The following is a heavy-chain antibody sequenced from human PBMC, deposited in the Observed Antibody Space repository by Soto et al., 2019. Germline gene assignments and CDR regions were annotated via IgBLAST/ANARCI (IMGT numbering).Heavy chain of an antibody. CDR2: IIPIFGTA. J-gene: IGHJ6*02. D-gene: IGHD6-13*01. CDR3: ARVSYSSSWYYYSYGMDV. Sequence: QVQLVQSGAEVKKPGSSVKVSCKASGGTFSSYAISWVRQAPGQGLEWMGGIIPIFGTANYAQKFQGRVTITADESTSTAYMELSSLRSEDTAVYYCARVSYSSSWYYYSYGMDVWGQGTTVTVSS. V-gene: IGHV1-69*01. CDR1: GGTFSSYA.